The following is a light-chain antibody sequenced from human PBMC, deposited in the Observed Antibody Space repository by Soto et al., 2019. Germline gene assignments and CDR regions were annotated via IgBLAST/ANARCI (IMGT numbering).Light chain of an antibody. CDR3: QQYYSAPWT. CDR2: WAS. CDR1: QSVLYSSNNNNY. Sequence: DIVMTQSPDSLAVSLGERATINCKSSQSVLYSSNNNNYLAWYQQKPGQPPKLLIYWASIRESGVPDRFSGSGSGTDFTLTISSLQAEDVAVYYCQQYYSAPWTFGQGTKVEIK. J-gene: IGKJ1*01. V-gene: IGKV4-1*01.